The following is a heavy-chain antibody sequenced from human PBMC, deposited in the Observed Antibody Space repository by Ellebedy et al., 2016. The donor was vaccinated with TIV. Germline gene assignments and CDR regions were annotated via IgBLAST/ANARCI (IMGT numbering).Heavy chain of an antibody. CDR3: ARNWGFRFDS. V-gene: IGHV3-49*04. Sequence: PGGSLRLSCTTSGFTFGDHAVSWVRQAPGKGLEWVGFIRSIPYGGTTEYAASVKGRFTISRDEANSIAHLQMNSLRTEDTAIYYCARNWGFRFDSWGQGTLVTVSS. CDR2: IRSIPYGGTT. D-gene: IGHD7-27*01. CDR1: GFTFGDHA. J-gene: IGHJ4*02.